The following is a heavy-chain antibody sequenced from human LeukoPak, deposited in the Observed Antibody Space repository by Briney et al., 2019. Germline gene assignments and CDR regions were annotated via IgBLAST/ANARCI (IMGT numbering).Heavy chain of an antibody. J-gene: IGHJ6*02. CDR1: GFTFSRYE. CDR3: ARDESLFRSIFPYYYGMDV. Sequence: GGSLILSCAASGFTFSRYEMNWVRQAPGKGLEWVSYISSGGSNIYYSDSVKGRFTISRDNAKNSLYLQMDSLRVEDTAVYYCARDESLFRSIFPYYYGMDVWGQGTTVTVSS. V-gene: IGHV3-48*03. D-gene: IGHD2/OR15-2a*01. CDR2: ISSGGSNI.